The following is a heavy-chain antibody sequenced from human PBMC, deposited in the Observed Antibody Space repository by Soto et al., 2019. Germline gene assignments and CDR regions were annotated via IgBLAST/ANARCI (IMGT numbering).Heavy chain of an antibody. CDR2: ARDKANGYTT. J-gene: IGHJ4*02. CDR3: IKVLKTTVTVLDY. D-gene: IGHD4-17*01. Sequence: PVGSLRLSCAASGFTFSDHYMDWVRQAPGKGLEWVGRARDKANGYTTDYAASVKGRFIVSRDDSKNSVYLQMNSLKTEYTAVYYCIKVLKTTVTVLDYWGQGTLVTVSS. CDR1: GFTFSDHY. V-gene: IGHV3-72*01.